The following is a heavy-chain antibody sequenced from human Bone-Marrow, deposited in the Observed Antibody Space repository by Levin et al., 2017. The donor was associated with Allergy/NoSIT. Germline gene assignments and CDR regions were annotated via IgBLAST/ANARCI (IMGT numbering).Heavy chain of an antibody. CDR2: INAGNGNT. Sequence: VASVKVSCKASGYTFTSYVMHWVRQAPGQRLEWMGWINAGNGNTKYSQRFQGRVTLTRDTSASTVYMELSSLRSEDTAVYYCARFTDGPQGFDYWGQGTLVTVSS. J-gene: IGHJ4*02. CDR3: ARFTDGPQGFDY. D-gene: IGHD5-24*01. V-gene: IGHV1-3*01. CDR1: GYTFTSYV.